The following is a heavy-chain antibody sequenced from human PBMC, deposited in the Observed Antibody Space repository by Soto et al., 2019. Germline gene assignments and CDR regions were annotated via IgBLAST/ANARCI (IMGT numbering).Heavy chain of an antibody. CDR1: GFTASSNY. V-gene: IGHV3-53*01. J-gene: IGHJ6*02. CDR2: IYSGGST. CDR3: ARAPRSKGMAV. Sequence: GGSLRLSCAASGFTASSNYMSWVRQAPGKGLEWVSVIYSGGSTYYADSVKGRFTISRDNSKNTLYLQMNSLRAEDTAVYYCARAPRSKGMAVWGQGTTVTVSS.